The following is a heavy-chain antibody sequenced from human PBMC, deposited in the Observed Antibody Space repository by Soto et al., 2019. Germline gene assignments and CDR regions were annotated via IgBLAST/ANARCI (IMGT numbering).Heavy chain of an antibody. D-gene: IGHD6-19*01. V-gene: IGHV2-5*01. CDR2: IYWNDEK. J-gene: IGHJ4*02. Sequence: HITLKESGPTLVKPTQTLTLTCTFSGFSLTTSGVGVGWIRQPPGKALEWLALIYWNDEKRYSPSLKSRLTITTDTSRNQVVLTMTNMDPVDTATYYCAHRLRWLANFDYWGQGTLVTVSS. CDR1: GFSLTTSGVG. CDR3: AHRLRWLANFDY.